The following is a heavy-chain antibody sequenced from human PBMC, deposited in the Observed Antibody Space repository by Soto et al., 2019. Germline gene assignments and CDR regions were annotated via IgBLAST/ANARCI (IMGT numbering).Heavy chain of an antibody. V-gene: IGHV1-69*13. CDR3: ALFRFLEWSNYYYYGMDV. D-gene: IGHD3-3*01. CDR1: GGTFSSYA. J-gene: IGHJ6*02. CDR2: IIPIFGTA. Sequence: ASVKVSCKASGGTFSSYAISWVRQAPGQGLEWMGGIIPIFGTANYAQKFQGRVTITADESTSTAYMELSSLRSEDTAVYYCALFRFLEWSNYYYYGMDVWGQGTTVTVSS.